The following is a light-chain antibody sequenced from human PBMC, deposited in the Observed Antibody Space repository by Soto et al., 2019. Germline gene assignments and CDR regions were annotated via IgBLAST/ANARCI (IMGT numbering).Light chain of an antibody. CDR2: DAS. CDR1: QSVSRH. CDR3: QQRNNWPPVT. J-gene: IGKJ4*01. V-gene: IGKV3-11*01. Sequence: EIELTQSLATLSLSPPERENLXSRPSQSVSRHLAWYQQKPGQAPRLLIYDASNRATGIPARFSGSGSGTDFALTISSLEPEDFAVYYCQQRNNWPPVTFGGGTKVDI.